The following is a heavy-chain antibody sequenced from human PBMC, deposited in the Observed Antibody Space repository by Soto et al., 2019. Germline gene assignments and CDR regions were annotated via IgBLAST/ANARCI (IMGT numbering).Heavy chain of an antibody. CDR1: GFTVSSNY. D-gene: IGHD2-15*01. J-gene: IGHJ3*02. Sequence: EVQLVESGGGLVQPGGSLRLSCAASGFTVSSNYMSWVRQAPGKGLEWVSVIYSGGSTYYADSVKGRFTISRHNSKNTLYLQMNSLRAEDTAVYYCERVEGYCSGGSCSDAFDIWGQGTMVTVSS. V-gene: IGHV3-53*04. CDR3: ERVEGYCSGGSCSDAFDI. CDR2: IYSGGST.